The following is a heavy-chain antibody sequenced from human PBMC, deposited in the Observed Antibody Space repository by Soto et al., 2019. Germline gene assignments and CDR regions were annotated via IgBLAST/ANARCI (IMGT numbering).Heavy chain of an antibody. D-gene: IGHD1-1*01. Sequence: QVQLQESGPGLVKPSETLSLTCTVSGASISGFYWSWIRKSAGKGLEWIGRIYATGTTDYNPSLKSRVRKSVDTSNKQFSLKLRSVTAADTAVYYCVRDGTKTLRDWFDPWGQGISVTVSS. CDR2: IYATGTT. J-gene: IGHJ5*02. CDR3: VRDGTKTLRDWFDP. CDR1: GASISGFY. V-gene: IGHV4-4*07.